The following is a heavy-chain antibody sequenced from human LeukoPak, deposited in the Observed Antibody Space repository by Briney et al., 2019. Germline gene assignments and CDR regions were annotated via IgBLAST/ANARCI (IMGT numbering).Heavy chain of an antibody. V-gene: IGHV1-69*05. CDR2: IIPIFGTA. J-gene: IGHJ3*02. Sequence: SVKVSCKASGGTFSSYAISWVRQAPGQGLEWMGRIIPIFGTANYAQKFQGRVTITTDESTSTAYMELSSLRSEDTAVYYCANHYGGNSVGAFDIWGQGTMVTVSS. D-gene: IGHD4-23*01. CDR1: GGTFSSYA. CDR3: ANHYGGNSVGAFDI.